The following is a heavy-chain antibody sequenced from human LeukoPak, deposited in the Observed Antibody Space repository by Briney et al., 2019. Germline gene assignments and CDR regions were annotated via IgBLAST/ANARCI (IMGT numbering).Heavy chain of an antibody. V-gene: IGHV4-34*01. CDR3: ARGLWAPRFDC. Sequence: SETLSLTCAVYGGSFSGYYWSWIRQPPAKGLEWIGEINHSGSTNYNPSLNSRVTISVDTSKNQFSLKPSSVTAADTAVYFCARGLWAPRFDCWGQGTLVTVSS. J-gene: IGHJ4*02. D-gene: IGHD1-26*01. CDR1: GGSFSGYY. CDR2: INHSGST.